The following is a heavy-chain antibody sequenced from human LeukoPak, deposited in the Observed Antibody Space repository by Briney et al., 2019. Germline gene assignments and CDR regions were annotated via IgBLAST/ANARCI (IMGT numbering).Heavy chain of an antibody. V-gene: IGHV3-23*01. D-gene: IGHD6-19*01. Sequence: GGSLRLSCAASGLTFSTYATSWVRQAPGKGLEWVSAISGSGGSTYYADSVKGRFTISRDNSKNTLYLQMSSLTAADTAVYYCAKGPLIEVAGTTWDYWGQGTLVTVSS. CDR1: GLTFSTYA. J-gene: IGHJ4*02. CDR3: AKGPLIEVAGTTWDY. CDR2: ISGSGGST.